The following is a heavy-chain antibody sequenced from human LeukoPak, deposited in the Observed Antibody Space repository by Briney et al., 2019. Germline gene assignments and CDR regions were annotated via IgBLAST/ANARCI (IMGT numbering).Heavy chain of an antibody. Sequence: PSETLSLTCTVSGGSIITSSYYWGWLRQPPGKGLEWIGTISNSGTPYYNPSLKSRVTILLDTSENQFSLSLSSVTAADKAVYYCARSNPHERVIMIVGGEDYFDNWGQGTLVTVSS. CDR1: GGSIITSSYY. D-gene: IGHD3-22*01. CDR2: ISNSGTP. CDR3: ARSNPHERVIMIVGGEDYFDN. J-gene: IGHJ4*02. V-gene: IGHV4-39*07.